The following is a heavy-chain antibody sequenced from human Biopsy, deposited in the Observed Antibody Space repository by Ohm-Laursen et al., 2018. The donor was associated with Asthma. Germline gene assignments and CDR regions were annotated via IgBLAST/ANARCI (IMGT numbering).Heavy chain of an antibody. Sequence: ASVKVSCKISGYSLTDLSMHWVRQAPGQGLEWMGGHDHEEGGTVNARRFQGRVTMTEDTSTDTAYMELSSLSSDDTAVYYCAPDFPKDYVRYNFQFWGQRTLVTVSS. D-gene: IGHD4-17*01. CDR2: HDHEEGGT. CDR1: GYSLTDLS. V-gene: IGHV1-24*01. J-gene: IGHJ4*02. CDR3: APDFPKDYVRYNFQF.